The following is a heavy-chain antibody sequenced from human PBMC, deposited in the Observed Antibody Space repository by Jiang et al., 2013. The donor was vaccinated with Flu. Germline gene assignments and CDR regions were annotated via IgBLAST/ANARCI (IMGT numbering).Heavy chain of an antibody. CDR3: ARVIEWYSSSGPEYGMDV. V-gene: IGHV4-59*01. J-gene: IGHJ6*02. Sequence: SLKSRVSISVDTSKNQFSLKLSSVTAADTAVYYCARVIEWYSSSGPEYGMDVWGQGTTVTVSS. D-gene: IGHD6-19*01.